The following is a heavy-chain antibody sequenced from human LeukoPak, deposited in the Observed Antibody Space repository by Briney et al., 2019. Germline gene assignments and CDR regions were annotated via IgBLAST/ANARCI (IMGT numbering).Heavy chain of an antibody. J-gene: IGHJ6*03. V-gene: IGHV6-1*01. Sequence: SQTLSLTCAISGDSVSSNSAAWNWIRQSPSRGLEWLGRTYYRSKWYNDYAVPVKSRITINPDTSKNQFSLQLNSVTPEDTAVYYCARDISGWYRDYYYYMDVWGKGTTVTISS. CDR1: GDSVSSNSAA. CDR3: ARDISGWYRDYYYYMDV. D-gene: IGHD6-19*01. CDR2: TYYRSKWYN.